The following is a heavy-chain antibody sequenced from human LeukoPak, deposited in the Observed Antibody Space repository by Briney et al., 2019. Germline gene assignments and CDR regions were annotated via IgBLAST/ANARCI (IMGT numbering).Heavy chain of an antibody. J-gene: IGHJ6*03. CDR2: ISSSSSTI. D-gene: IGHD1-26*01. CDR1: GFTFSSYS. V-gene: IGHV3-48*01. CDR3: ARGTPGPIVGATWGYYYYYMDV. Sequence: GGSLRLSCAASGFTFSSYSRNWVRQAPGKGLEWVSYISSSSSTIYYADSVKGRFTISRDNAKNSLYLQMHSLRAQDTAVYYCARGTPGPIVGATWGYYYYYMDVWGKGTTVTVSS.